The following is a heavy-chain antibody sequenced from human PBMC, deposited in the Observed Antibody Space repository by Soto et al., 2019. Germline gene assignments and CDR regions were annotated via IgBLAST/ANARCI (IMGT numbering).Heavy chain of an antibody. CDR2: INWNGGST. CDR3: ARAYYDSSGYYYEQYYYYGMDV. J-gene: IGHJ6*02. D-gene: IGHD3-22*01. CDR1: GFIFDDYG. Sequence: GGSLRLSCAASGFIFDDYGMSWVRQAPGKGLEWVSGINWNGGSTGYVDSVKGRFTISRDNSKNTLYLQMNSLRTEDTAVYYCARAYYDSSGYYYEQYYYYGMDVWGQGTTVTVSS. V-gene: IGHV3-20*04.